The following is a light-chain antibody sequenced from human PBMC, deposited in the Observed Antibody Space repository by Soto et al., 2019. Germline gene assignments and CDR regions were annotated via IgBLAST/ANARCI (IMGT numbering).Light chain of an antibody. J-gene: IGLJ1*01. Sequence: QSALTQPRSVSGSPGQSVTISCTGTSSDVGGYNYVSWYQHHPGKAPKLMIYEGSKRPSGVPDRFSGSKSGNTASLTISGLQAEDEADYYCCSYAGRYTFVFGTGTKVTVL. CDR2: EGS. CDR3: CSYAGRYTFV. CDR1: SSDVGGYNY. V-gene: IGLV2-11*01.